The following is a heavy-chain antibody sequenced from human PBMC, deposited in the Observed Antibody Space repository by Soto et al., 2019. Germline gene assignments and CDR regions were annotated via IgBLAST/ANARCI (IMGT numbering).Heavy chain of an antibody. CDR1: GFTFSSYA. D-gene: IGHD1-1*01. Sequence: QVPLVESGGGVVQPGRSLRLSCAASGFTFSSYAMHWVRQAPGKGLEWVAVISYDGSNKYYADSVKGRFTISRDTSKAALYLQMNSLRAEDTAVYYCASPRLSSDGTTPIDYWGQGTLVTVSS. CDR3: ASPRLSSDGTTPIDY. CDR2: ISYDGSNK. V-gene: IGHV3-30-3*01. J-gene: IGHJ4*02.